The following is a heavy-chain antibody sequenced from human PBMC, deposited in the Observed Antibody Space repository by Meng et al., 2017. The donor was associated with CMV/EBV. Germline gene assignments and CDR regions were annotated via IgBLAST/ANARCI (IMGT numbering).Heavy chain of an antibody. J-gene: IGHJ6*02. Sequence: GESLKISCAASGFTFSDYYMSWIRQAPGKRLEWVSYISSSGSTIYYADSVKGRFTISRDNAKNSLYLQMNSLRAEDTAVYYCARGEGYYYYYGMDVWGQGTTVTVSS. CDR2: ISSSGSTI. CDR1: GFTFSDYY. CDR3: ARGEGYYYYYGMDV. V-gene: IGHV3-11*01.